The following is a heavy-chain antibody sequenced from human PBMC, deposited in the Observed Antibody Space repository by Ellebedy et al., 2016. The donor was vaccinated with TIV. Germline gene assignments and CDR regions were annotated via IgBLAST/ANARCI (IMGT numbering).Heavy chain of an antibody. D-gene: IGHD2-2*01. J-gene: IGHJ3*02. CDR1: SGSFSGYY. CDR2: INHSGST. V-gene: IGHV4-34*01. Sequence: GSLRLXCAVSSGSFSGYYWSWIRQTPGKGLEWIGEINHSGSTNYNPSLKSRVTISVDTSKNQFSLKLRSVTAADTAVYYCARGCSTTSCYLGIWGQGTVVTVSS. CDR3: ARGCSTTSCYLGI.